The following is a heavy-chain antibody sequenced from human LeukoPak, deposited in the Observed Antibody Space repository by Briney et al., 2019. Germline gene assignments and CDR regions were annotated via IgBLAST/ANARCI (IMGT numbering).Heavy chain of an antibody. Sequence: GASVKVSCEASGYTFTGYYIQWVRQAPGQGLESVGWINSNSGGTNYAQKFQGRVTLTEDTSTDTAYMELSSLRSEDTAVYYCATSSDYYGAWGQGTLVTVSS. CDR2: INSNSGGT. J-gene: IGHJ5*02. CDR3: ATSSDYYGA. V-gene: IGHV1-2*02. D-gene: IGHD3-10*01. CDR1: GYTFTGYY.